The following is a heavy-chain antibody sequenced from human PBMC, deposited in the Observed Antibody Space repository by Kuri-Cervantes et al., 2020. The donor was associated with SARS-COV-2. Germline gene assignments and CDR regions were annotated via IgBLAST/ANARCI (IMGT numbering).Heavy chain of an antibody. CDR2: IWYEGSNK. Sequence: GGSLRLSCAASGFTFSNAWMNWVRQAPGKGLEWVAVIWYEGSNKYYADSVKGRFTISRDNSKNTLYLQMNSLRAEDTAVYYCVRDGDHWNFDYWGQGTLVTVSS. CDR1: GFTFSNAW. CDR3: VRDGDHWNFDY. J-gene: IGHJ4*02. V-gene: IGHV3-33*08. D-gene: IGHD1-1*01.